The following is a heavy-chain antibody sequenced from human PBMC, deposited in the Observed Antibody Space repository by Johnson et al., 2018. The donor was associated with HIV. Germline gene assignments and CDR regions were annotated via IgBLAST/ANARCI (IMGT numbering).Heavy chain of an antibody. Sequence: VQLVESGGGLVQPGRSLRLSCSASGFTFDDYAMHWVRQAPGKGLEWVSGISWKSGSIGYADSVKGRFTISRDNTKNSLYLQMNSLSAEDTALYYCAKDQAPVVPAGRGAFEIWGQGTMVTVSS. J-gene: IGHJ3*02. D-gene: IGHD2-2*01. CDR1: GFTFDDYA. V-gene: IGHV3-9*01. CDR3: AKDQAPVVPAGRGAFEI. CDR2: ISWKSGSI.